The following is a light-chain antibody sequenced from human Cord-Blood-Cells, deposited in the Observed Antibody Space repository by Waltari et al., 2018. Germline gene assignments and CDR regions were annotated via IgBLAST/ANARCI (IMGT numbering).Light chain of an antibody. CDR3: AAWDDSLRGVV. Sequence: QSVLTQPPSASGTPGQRVTISCSGSSPNIGSNYVYWYQQLPGPAPNLLIYRNKQRPSGVPDRFSVSKSGTSASLAISGRRSEDEADYYCAAWDDSLRGVVFGGGTKLTVL. CDR1: SPNIGSNY. CDR2: RNK. V-gene: IGLV1-47*01. J-gene: IGLJ2*01.